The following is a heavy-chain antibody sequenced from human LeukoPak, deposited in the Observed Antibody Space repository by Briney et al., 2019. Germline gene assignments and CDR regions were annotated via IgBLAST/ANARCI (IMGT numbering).Heavy chain of an antibody. CDR3: ARVVPRRYCSSTSCYRWFDP. CDR1: GYTFTSYG. D-gene: IGHD2-2*02. J-gene: IGHJ5*02. V-gene: IGHV1-8*01. CDR2: MNPNSGNT. Sequence: ASVKVSCKASGYTFTSYGINWVRQATGQGLEWMGWMNPNSGNTGYAQKFQGRVTMTRNTSISTAYMELSSLRSEDTAVYYCARVVPRRYCSSTSCYRWFDPRGQGTLVTVSS.